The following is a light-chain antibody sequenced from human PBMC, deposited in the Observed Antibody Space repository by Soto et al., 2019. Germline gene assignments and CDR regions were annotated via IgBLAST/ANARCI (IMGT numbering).Light chain of an antibody. V-gene: IGLV1-44*01. Sequence: QAVVTQPPSASGTPGQRVTISCSGIRSNIGSNTVNWYRQVPGTAPKLLIYSNNQRPSGVPDRFSGSKSGTSASLAISGLQSEDEADYYCGAWDDSLNGWVFGGGTKLTVL. J-gene: IGLJ3*02. CDR3: GAWDDSLNGWV. CDR1: RSNIGSNT. CDR2: SNN.